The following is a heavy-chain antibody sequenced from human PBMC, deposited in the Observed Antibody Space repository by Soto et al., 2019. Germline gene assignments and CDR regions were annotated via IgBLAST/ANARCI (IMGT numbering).Heavy chain of an antibody. CDR2: IFSNDEK. J-gene: IGHJ4*02. CDR1: GFSLSNARMG. V-gene: IGHV2-26*01. CDR3: ARIMTPGYFDY. Sequence: QVTLKESGPVLVKPTETLTLTCTVSGFSLSNARMGVSWIRQPPGKALEWLAHIFSNDEKSYSTSLNSRLTISKDTSKSQVVLTMTNMDSVDTATYYCARIMTPGYFDYWGQGTLVTVSS.